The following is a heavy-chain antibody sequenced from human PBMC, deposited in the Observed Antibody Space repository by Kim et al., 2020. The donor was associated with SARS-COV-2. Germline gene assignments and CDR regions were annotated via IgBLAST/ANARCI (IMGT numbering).Heavy chain of an antibody. Sequence: YSQKFQGRVTITRETSARPAYLELSSLRSEDTAVYYCARDPLAAAAFMDVWGKGTTVTVSS. J-gene: IGHJ6*03. V-gene: IGHV1-3*01. CDR3: ARDPLAAAAFMDV. D-gene: IGHD6-13*01.